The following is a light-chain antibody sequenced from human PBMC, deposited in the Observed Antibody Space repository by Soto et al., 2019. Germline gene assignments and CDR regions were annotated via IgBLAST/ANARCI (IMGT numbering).Light chain of an antibody. J-gene: IGKJ3*01. Sequence: EILLTQSPATLSLSPGERATLSCRAVQSISNYLAWYQQKPGQAPRLLLYDASNMATDIPARFSGSGSGTDFTLTISSLEPDDFAVYYCQHGGAFGPGTKVEIK. CDR2: DAS. V-gene: IGKV3-11*01. CDR3: QHGGA. CDR1: QSISNY.